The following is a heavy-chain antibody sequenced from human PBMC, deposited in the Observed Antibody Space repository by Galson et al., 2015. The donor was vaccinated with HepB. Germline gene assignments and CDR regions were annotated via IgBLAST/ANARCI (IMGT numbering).Heavy chain of an antibody. J-gene: IGHJ4*02. CDR1: GFTFSSYS. Sequence: SLRLSCAASGFTFSSYSMNWVRQAPGKGLEWVSSISSSSSYIYYADSVKGRFTISRDNAKNSLYLQMNSLRAEDTAVYYCARHGQQLPTDYWGQGTLVTVSS. CDR3: ARHGQQLPTDY. D-gene: IGHD6-13*01. V-gene: IGHV3-21*01. CDR2: ISSSSSYI.